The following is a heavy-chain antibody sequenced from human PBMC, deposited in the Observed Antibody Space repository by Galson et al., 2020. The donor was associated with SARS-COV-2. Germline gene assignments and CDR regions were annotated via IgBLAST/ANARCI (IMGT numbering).Heavy chain of an antibody. Sequence: SGPTLVKPTQTLTLTCTFSGFSLSTSGMCVSWIRQPPGKALEWLALIDWDDDKYYSTSLKTRLTISKDTSKNQVVLTMTNMDPVDTATYYCARMNYDILTGYYKGFDYWGQGTLVTVSS. CDR2: IDWDDDK. D-gene: IGHD3-9*01. CDR1: GFSLSTSGMC. J-gene: IGHJ4*02. CDR3: ARMNYDILTGYYKGFDY. V-gene: IGHV2-70*01.